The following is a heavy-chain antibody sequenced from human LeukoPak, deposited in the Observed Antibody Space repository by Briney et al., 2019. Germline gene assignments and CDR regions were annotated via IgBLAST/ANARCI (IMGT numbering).Heavy chain of an antibody. CDR3: ARRLWGAGYLDY. CDR2: ISSSSSYI. J-gene: IGHJ4*02. D-gene: IGHD4/OR15-4a*01. CDR1: GFTFSSYS. Sequence: GGSLRLSCAASGFTFSSYSMNWVRQAPGKGLEWVSSISSSSSYIYYADSVKGRFTISRDNAKNSLYLQMNSLRAEDTAVYYCARRLWGAGYLDYWGQGTLVTVSS. V-gene: IGHV3-21*01.